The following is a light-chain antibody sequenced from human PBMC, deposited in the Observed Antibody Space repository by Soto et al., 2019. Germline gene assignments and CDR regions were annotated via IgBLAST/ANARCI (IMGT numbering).Light chain of an antibody. CDR1: QSISSW. CDR3: QQYGRSIT. V-gene: IGKV1-5*01. CDR2: DAS. J-gene: IGKJ5*01. Sequence: DIQMTQSPSTLSASVGDRVTITCRASQSISSWLAWYQQKPGKAPKLLIYDASSLESGVPSRFSGSGSGTEFTLTISSLQPDDFATYYCQQYGRSITFGQGTRLEIK.